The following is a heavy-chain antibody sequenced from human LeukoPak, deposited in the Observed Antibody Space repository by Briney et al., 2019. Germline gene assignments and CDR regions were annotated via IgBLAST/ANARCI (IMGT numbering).Heavy chain of an antibody. CDR1: GFTFSSYS. D-gene: IGHD3-16*01. Sequence: GGSLRLSCAASGFTFSSYSMNWVRQAPGKGLEWVSYISSSSSTIYYADSVKGRFTISRDNAKNSLYLQMNSLRAEDTAVYYCARVGVEEGRRGGNFDYWGQGTLVTVSS. V-gene: IGHV3-48*01. CDR2: ISSSSSTI. CDR3: ARVGVEEGRRGGNFDY. J-gene: IGHJ4*02.